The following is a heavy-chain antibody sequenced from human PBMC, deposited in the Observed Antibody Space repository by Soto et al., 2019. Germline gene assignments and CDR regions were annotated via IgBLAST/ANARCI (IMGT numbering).Heavy chain of an antibody. Sequence: QVQLVQSGAEVKKPGASVILSCKASGYTFTKYGISWVRQAPGQGLELMGWISNYNGDTNYEQKFQGRVTMTTDTSATTTYMELRSLRSDDTAIYFCAIDPSYSSGYRIWFDSWGQGTLVTVSS. CDR2: ISNYNGDT. D-gene: IGHD6-19*01. J-gene: IGHJ5*01. V-gene: IGHV1-18*04. CDR3: AIDPSYSSGYRIWFDS. CDR1: GYTFTKYG.